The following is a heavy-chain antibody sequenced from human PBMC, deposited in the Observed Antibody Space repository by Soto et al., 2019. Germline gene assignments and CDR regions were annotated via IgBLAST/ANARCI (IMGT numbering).Heavy chain of an antibody. D-gene: IGHD5-12*01. CDR3: ARGQEGVVATH. CDR1: GGSLSGYY. V-gene: IGHV4-34*01. Sequence: QVQLQQWGAGLLKPSETLSLNCGVNGGSLSGYYWSWIRQPPGKGLEWIGEGKDDGYTNYSPSIKSRATISSDRSNNQFSLRLNSVTAADTGVYYCARGQEGVVATHWDQGALVTVSS. J-gene: IGHJ4*02. CDR2: GKDDGYT.